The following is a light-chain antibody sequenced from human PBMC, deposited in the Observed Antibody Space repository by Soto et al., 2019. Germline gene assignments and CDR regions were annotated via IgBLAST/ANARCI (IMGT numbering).Light chain of an antibody. CDR1: SSDVGGYDH. CDR2: EVS. Sequence: QSALTQPASVSGSPGQSITISCTGTSSDVGGYDHVSWYQLHPGKAPKLMIFEVSKRPSGLSNRFSGSKSGNTASLTISGLQAEDEADYFCSSYSGSTAYLFGTGTKLTVL. V-gene: IGLV2-23*02. CDR3: SSYSGSTAYL. J-gene: IGLJ1*01.